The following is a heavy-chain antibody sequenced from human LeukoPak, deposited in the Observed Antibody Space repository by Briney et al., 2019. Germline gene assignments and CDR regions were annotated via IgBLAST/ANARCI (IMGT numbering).Heavy chain of an antibody. D-gene: IGHD1-1*01. CDR2: IYYSGST. Sequence: SETLSLTCTVSGGSISSSSYYWGWIRQPPGKGLEWIGSIYYSGSTYYNPSLKSRVTMSLDTSKNQFSLKLSSVTAADTAVYYCARDRGTWNDDGFDYWGQGTLVTVSS. CDR3: ARDRGTWNDDGFDY. V-gene: IGHV4-39*07. J-gene: IGHJ4*02. CDR1: GGSISSSSYY.